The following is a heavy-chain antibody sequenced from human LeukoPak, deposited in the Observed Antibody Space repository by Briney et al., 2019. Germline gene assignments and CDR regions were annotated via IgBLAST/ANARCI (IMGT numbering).Heavy chain of an antibody. J-gene: IGHJ6*02. CDR3: ARLYDSSGYYTPYYYYGMDV. D-gene: IGHD3-22*01. CDR2: IYYSGST. V-gene: IGHV4-59*01. CDR1: GGSISSYY. Sequence: SETLSLTCTVSGGSISSYYWSWIRQPPGKGLEWIGYIYYSGSTNYNPSLKSRVTISVDTSKNQFSLKLSSVTAADTAVYYCARLYDSSGYYTPYYYYGMDVWGQGTTVTVSS.